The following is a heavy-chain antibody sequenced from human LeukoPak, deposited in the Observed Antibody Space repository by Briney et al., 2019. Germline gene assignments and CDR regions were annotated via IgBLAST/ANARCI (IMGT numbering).Heavy chain of an antibody. CDR1: GFTFSSYA. J-gene: IGHJ4*02. CDR2: ISGSGGSI. Sequence: PGGSLRLSCAASGFTFSSYAMSWVRQAPGKGLEWVSAISGSGGSIYYADSVKGRFTISRDNSKNTLYLQMNSLRAEDTAVYYCAKDRDIVGASYFDYWGQGTLVTVSS. CDR3: AKDRDIVGASYFDY. V-gene: IGHV3-23*01. D-gene: IGHD1-26*01.